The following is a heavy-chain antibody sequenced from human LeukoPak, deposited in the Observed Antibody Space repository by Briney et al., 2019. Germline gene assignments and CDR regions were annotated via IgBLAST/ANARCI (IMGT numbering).Heavy chain of an antibody. Sequence: SQTLSLTCGISGDSVSSNSATWNWVRQSPSRGLEWLGRTYYRSKWYNDYALSVRSRITIDPDTSKNQFSLQLSSVTPEDTAVYYCARRERGFDHSGQGTLVTVSS. CDR2: TYYRSKWYN. V-gene: IGHV6-1*01. CDR1: GDSVSSNSAT. J-gene: IGHJ4*02. CDR3: ARRERGFDH. D-gene: IGHD3-10*01.